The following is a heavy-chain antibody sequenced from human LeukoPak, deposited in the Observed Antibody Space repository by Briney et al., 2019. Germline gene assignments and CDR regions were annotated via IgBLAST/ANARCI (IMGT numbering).Heavy chain of an antibody. D-gene: IGHD1-14*01. V-gene: IGHV1-8*01. CDR1: GYTFTSYD. CDR3: ARDQDINRGFFQPGGY. J-gene: IGHJ4*02. Sequence: ASVKVSCKASGYTFTSYDINWVRQATGQGLEWMGWMNPNSGNTGYAQKFQGRVTMTRNTSISTAYMELSSLRSEDTAVYYCARDQDINRGFFQPGGYWGQGTLVTVSS. CDR2: MNPNSGNT.